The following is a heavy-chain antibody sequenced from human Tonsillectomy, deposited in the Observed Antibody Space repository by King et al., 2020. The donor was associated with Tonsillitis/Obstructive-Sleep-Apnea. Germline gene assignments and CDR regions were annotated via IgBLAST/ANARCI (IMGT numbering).Heavy chain of an antibody. CDR3: ARPTTDHNYDIGDFSPTWFDP. J-gene: IGHJ5*02. D-gene: IGHD3-9*01. V-gene: IGHV3-30*04. CDR2: ISYDGSNK. CDR1: GFTFSTYA. Sequence: QLVQSGGAVVQPGRSLRVSCAASGFTFSTYAMHWVRQAPGKGLEWGAVISYDGSNKYYADSVKGRFTISRDNSKNTLYLRMNSLRAEETAVYYCARPTTDHNYDIGDFSPTWFDPWGQGTLGSVSS.